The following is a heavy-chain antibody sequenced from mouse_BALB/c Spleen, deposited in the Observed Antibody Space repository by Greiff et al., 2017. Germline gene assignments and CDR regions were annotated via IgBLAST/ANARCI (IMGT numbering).Heavy chain of an antibody. CDR1: GFTFSSYG. CDR2: INSNGGST. CDR3: ASEVRRLYYAMDY. D-gene: IGHD2-14*01. J-gene: IGHJ4*01. Sequence: EVKLVESGGGLVQPGGSLKLSCAASGFTFSSYGMSWVRQTPDKRLELVATINSNGGSTYFPDSVKGRFTISRDNAKNTLYLQMSSLKSEDTAMYYCASEVRRLYYAMDYWGQGTSVTVSS. V-gene: IGHV5-6-3*01.